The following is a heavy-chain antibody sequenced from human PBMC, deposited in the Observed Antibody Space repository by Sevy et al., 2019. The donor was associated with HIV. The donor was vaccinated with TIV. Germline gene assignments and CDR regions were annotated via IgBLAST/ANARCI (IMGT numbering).Heavy chain of an antibody. J-gene: IGHJ3*02. V-gene: IGHV3-21*01. Sequence: GGSLRLSCGASGFTFSSYSMNWVRQAPGKGLEWVSLISSSSSSYIYYADSVKGRFTISRDNAKNSLYLQMNRLRAEDTAVYYCARFHSSSWFDALDIWGQGTMVTVSS. CDR3: ARFHSSSWFDALDI. CDR1: GFTFSSYS. CDR2: ISSSSSSYI. D-gene: IGHD6-13*01.